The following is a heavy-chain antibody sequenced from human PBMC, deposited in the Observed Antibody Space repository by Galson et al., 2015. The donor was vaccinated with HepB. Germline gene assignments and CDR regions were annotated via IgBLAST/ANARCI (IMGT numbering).Heavy chain of an antibody. CDR1: GFTFSSYG. CDR3: AKGAADYYDSSGYIDY. Sequence: SLRLSCAASGFTFSSYGMHWVRQAPGKGLEWVAVISYDGSNKYYADSVKGRFTISRDNPKNTLYLQMNSLRAEDTAVYYCAKGAADYYDSSGYIDYWGQGTLVTVSS. CDR2: ISYDGSNK. V-gene: IGHV3-30*18. J-gene: IGHJ4*02. D-gene: IGHD3-22*01.